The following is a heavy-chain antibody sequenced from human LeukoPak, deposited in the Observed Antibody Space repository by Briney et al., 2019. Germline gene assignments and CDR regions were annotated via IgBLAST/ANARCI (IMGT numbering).Heavy chain of an antibody. V-gene: IGHV1-18*01. CDR3: ARDMYYYSRTGFDP. J-gene: IGHJ5*02. CDR1: GYTFNSYG. Sequence: GASVKVSCKTSGYTFNSYGISWVRQAPGQGLEWMGWISAYNLNTNYAQKFQGRVTMTTDTSTSTAYMELRSLRSDGTAVYYCARDMYYYSRTGFDPWGQGTLVTVSS. CDR2: ISAYNLNT. D-gene: IGHD3-10*01.